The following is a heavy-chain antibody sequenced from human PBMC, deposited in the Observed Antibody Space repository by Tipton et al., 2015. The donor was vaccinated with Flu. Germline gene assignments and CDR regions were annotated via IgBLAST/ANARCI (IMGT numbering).Heavy chain of an antibody. CDR2: ISAYNGNT. V-gene: IGHV1-18*01. D-gene: IGHD2-2*01. CDR3: ARDRAYQLLYYYYGMDV. J-gene: IGHJ6*02. CDR1: GYTFTSYG. Sequence: QLVQSGAEVKKPGASVKVSCKASGYTFTSYGISWVRQAPGQGLEWMGWISAYNGNTNYAQKLQGRVTMTTDTSTSTAYMELRSLRSDDTAVYYCARDRAYQLLYYYYGMDVWGQGTTVTVSS.